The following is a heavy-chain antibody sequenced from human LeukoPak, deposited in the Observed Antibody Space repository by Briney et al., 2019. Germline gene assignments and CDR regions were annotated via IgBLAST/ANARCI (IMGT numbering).Heavy chain of an antibody. V-gene: IGHV3-23*01. CDR2: IGGSGDKT. CDR1: GFTFSTYA. J-gene: IGHJ6*03. D-gene: IGHD2-15*01. CDR3: AKDTTAWWYHRAYMNV. Sequence: EESLRLSCAASGFTFSTYAMSWVRQAPGGGLEWVSAIGGSGDKTYHADSVKGRFTISRDNSDNRVSLQMDSLRAEDTAVYFCAKDTTAWWYHRAYMNVWGKGTTVTVSS.